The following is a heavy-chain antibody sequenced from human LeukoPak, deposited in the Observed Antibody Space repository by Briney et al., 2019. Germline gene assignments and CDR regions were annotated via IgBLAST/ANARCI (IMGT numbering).Heavy chain of an antibody. CDR2: IKQDGSEK. V-gene: IGHV3-7*01. J-gene: IGHJ3*02. CDR1: GFTFSSYA. Sequence: GGSLRLSCAASGFTFSSYAMHWVRQAPGKGLEWVANIKQDGSEKYYVDSVKGRFTISRDNSKNTLYLQMNSLRAEDTAVYYCAKGGAFDIWGQGTMVTVSS. CDR3: AKGGAFDI.